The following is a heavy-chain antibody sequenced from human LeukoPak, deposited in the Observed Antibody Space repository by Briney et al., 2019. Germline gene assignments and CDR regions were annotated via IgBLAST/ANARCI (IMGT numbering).Heavy chain of an antibody. D-gene: IGHD3-3*01. Sequence: ASVKVSCEASGGTFSSYAISWVRQAPGQGLEWMGGIIPIFGTANYAQKFQGRVTITADESTSTAYMELSSLRSEDTAVYYCASVLYYDFWSGYYTLDYWGQGTLVTVSS. CDR1: GGTFSSYA. CDR2: IIPIFGTA. CDR3: ASVLYYDFWSGYYTLDY. J-gene: IGHJ4*02. V-gene: IGHV1-69*13.